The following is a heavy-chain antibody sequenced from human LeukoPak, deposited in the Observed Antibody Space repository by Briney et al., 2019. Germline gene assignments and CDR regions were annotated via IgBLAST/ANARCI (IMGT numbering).Heavy chain of an antibody. CDR3: ARIPLRFTVYYFDY. CDR2: IYYSGST. CDR1: GYSISSGYY. J-gene: IGHJ4*02. V-gene: IGHV4-38-2*02. Sequence: PSETLSLTCTVSGYSISSGYYWSWIRQPPGKGLEWIGYIYYSGSTNYNPSLKSRVTISVDTSKNQFSLKLSSVTAADTAVYYCARIPLRFTVYYFDYWGQGTLVTVSS. D-gene: IGHD3-3*01.